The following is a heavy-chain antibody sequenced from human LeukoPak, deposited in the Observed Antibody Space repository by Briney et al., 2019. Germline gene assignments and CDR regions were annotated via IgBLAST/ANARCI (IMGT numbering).Heavy chain of an antibody. D-gene: IGHD4-17*01. CDR1: GVSFNDYY. V-gene: IGHV4-34*01. Sequence: SETLSLTCAVSGVSFNDYYWSWVRQTPGKGLEWIGEINHSGYTNDSPSLKSRVTLSIDTSRKQFSLNVRSVTVADTGIYFCTRMTTGHDYWGQGTLVTVSS. J-gene: IGHJ4*02. CDR3: TRMTTGHDY. CDR2: INHSGYT.